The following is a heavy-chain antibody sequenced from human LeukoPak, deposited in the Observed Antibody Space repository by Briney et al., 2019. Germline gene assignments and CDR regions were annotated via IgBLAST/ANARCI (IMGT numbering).Heavy chain of an antibody. CDR1: GGSISSSNW. J-gene: IGHJ4*02. V-gene: IGHV4-4*02. D-gene: IGHD3-22*01. CDR2: IYHSGST. CDR3: ARDYYYDSSGYYLDY. Sequence: SETLSLTCAVSGGSISSSNWWSWVRQPPGKGLEWIGEIYHSGSTNYNPSLKSRVTISVDKSKNQFSLKLSSVTAADTAVYYCARDYYYDSSGYYLDYWGQGTLVTVSS.